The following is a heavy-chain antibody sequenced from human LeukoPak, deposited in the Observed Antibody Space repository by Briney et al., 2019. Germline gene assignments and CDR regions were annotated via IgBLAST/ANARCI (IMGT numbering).Heavy chain of an antibody. CDR1: GGSFSGYY. V-gene: IGHV4-34*01. CDR3: ARGKHCSGGSCYSYYYYYGMDV. Sequence: SETLSLTCAVYGGSFSGYYWSWIRQPPGKGLEWIGEINHSGSTNYNPSLKRRVTISVDTSKNQFSLKLSSVTAADTAVYYCARGKHCSGGSCYSYYYYYGMDVWGKGTTVTVSS. CDR2: INHSGST. J-gene: IGHJ6*04. D-gene: IGHD2-15*01.